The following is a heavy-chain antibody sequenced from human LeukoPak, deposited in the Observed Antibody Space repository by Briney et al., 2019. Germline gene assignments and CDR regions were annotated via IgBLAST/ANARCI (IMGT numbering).Heavy chain of an antibody. J-gene: IGHJ4*02. V-gene: IGHV3-33*06. Sequence: GGSLRLSCAASGFTFSSYGMHWVRQAPGKGLEWVAVIWYGGSNKYYADSVKGRLTISRDNSKNTLYLQMNSLRAEDTAVYYCAKDHFPANYYDSSGYGVFDYWGQGTLVTVSS. CDR2: IWYGGSNK. D-gene: IGHD3-22*01. CDR3: AKDHFPANYYDSSGYGVFDY. CDR1: GFTFSSYG.